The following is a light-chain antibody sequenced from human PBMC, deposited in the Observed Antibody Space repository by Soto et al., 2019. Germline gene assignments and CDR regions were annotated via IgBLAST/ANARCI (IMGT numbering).Light chain of an antibody. CDR1: SSDVGGYNY. CDR2: EVS. Sequence: QSALTQPASVSGSPGQSITISCTGTSSDVGGYNYVSWYQQHPGKAPKLLIYEVSDRPSGISNRFSGSKSGNTASLTISGLQAEDEADYFCSSLRSSSTVYVFGSGTKVTVL. CDR3: SSLRSSSTVYV. J-gene: IGLJ1*01. V-gene: IGLV2-14*01.